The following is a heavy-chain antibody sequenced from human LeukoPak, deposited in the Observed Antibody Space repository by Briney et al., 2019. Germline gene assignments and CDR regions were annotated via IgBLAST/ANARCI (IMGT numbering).Heavy chain of an antibody. CDR3: ARGVSCSSTSCYKGEIDY. Sequence: ASVKVSCKASGYTFTSYGISWVRQAPGQGLEWMGWISAYNGNTNYAQKLQGRVTMTTDTSTSTAYMELSSLRSEDTAVYYCARGVSCSSTSCYKGEIDYWGQGTLVTVSS. J-gene: IGHJ4*02. D-gene: IGHD2-2*02. CDR1: GYTFTSYG. V-gene: IGHV1-18*01. CDR2: ISAYNGNT.